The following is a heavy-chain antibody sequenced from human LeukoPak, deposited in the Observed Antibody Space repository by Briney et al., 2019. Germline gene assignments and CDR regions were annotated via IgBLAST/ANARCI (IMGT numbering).Heavy chain of an antibody. D-gene: IGHD1-26*01. Sequence: PGGSLRLSCAASGFTFSSYGMHWVRQAPGKGLEWVAFIRYDGSNKYYADSVKGRFTISRDNSKNTLYLQMNSLRAEDTAVYYCAKDRGTKVGARVCDYWGQGTLVTVSS. CDR1: GFTFSSYG. J-gene: IGHJ4*02. V-gene: IGHV3-30*02. CDR2: IRYDGSNK. CDR3: AKDRGTKVGARVCDY.